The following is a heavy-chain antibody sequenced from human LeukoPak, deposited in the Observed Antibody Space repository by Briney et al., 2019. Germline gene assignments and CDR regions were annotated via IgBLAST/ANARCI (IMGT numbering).Heavy chain of an antibody. J-gene: IGHJ4*02. CDR1: DVSITNYDYY. CDR2: FFPRGTA. V-gene: IGHV4-61*02. Sequence: SETLSLTCSVSDVSITNYDYYWSWIRQPAGEALEWIGRFFPRGTASYNPSLKSRVSISVDTSNNQFSLRLSSVTAADTAVYYSARTARQCDYWGQGILVSVSS. D-gene: IGHD6-6*01. CDR3: ARTARQCDY.